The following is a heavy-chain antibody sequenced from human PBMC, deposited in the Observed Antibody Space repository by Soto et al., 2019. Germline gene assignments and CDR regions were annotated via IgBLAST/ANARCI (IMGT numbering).Heavy chain of an antibody. J-gene: IGHJ4*02. V-gene: IGHV4-31*03. CDR2: IYYSGST. CDR3: ARSIVVVVAAISNYFDY. D-gene: IGHD2-15*01. CDR1: GGSISSGGYY. Sequence: PSYTPSLTFTVSGGSISSGGYYWSWIRQHPGKGLEWIGYIYYSGSTYYNPSLKSRVTISVDTSKNQFSLKLSSVTAADTAVYYCARSIVVVVAAISNYFDYWGQGTLVTVSS.